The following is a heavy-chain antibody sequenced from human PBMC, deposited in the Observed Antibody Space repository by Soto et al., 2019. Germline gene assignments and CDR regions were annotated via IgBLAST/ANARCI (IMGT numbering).Heavy chain of an antibody. CDR3: EPDGPETATTSFDD. Sequence: SVKVSCKASGGTSSSYAISWVRQAPGQGLEWMGGIIPILGTANYAQKFQGRVTITADESTSTAYMELSSLRSEDTAVYYCEPDGPETATTSFDDWGQGTLVTVSS. CDR1: GGTSSSYA. J-gene: IGHJ4*02. V-gene: IGHV1-69*13. CDR2: IIPILGTA. D-gene: IGHD6-25*01.